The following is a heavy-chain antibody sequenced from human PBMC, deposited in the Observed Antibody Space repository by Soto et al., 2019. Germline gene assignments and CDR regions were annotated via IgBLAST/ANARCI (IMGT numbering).Heavy chain of an antibody. CDR2: IIPIFGTA. Sequence: ASVKVSCKASGGTFSSYAISWVRQAPGQGLEWMGGIIPIFGTANYAQKFQGRVTITADESTSTAYMELSSLRSEDTAVYYCARVRGSYEADTYYYYGMDVWGQGTTVTVSS. V-gene: IGHV1-69*13. D-gene: IGHD1-26*01. CDR3: ARVRGSYEADTYYYYGMDV. CDR1: GGTFSSYA. J-gene: IGHJ6*02.